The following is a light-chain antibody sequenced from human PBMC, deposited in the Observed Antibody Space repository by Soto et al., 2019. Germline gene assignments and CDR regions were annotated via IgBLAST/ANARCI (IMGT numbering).Light chain of an antibody. V-gene: IGLV2-11*01. CDR1: SGDVGGYIS. CDR2: DVS. Sequence: QSVLTQPRSVSGSPGQSVTISCTATSGDVGGYISVSWYQQHPGKAPKLMIYDVSQRPSGVPDRFSGSKSGNTASLTISGLQAEDEADYYCCSYAGSYDSVVFGGGTKVTVL. CDR3: CSYAGSYDSVV. J-gene: IGLJ3*02.